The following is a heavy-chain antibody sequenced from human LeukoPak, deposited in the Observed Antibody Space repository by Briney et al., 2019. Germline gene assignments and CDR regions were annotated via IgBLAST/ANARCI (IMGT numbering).Heavy chain of an antibody. D-gene: IGHD3-10*01. CDR3: AKCSGSGSPPYCFDY. Sequence: QPGRSLRLSCAASRFTFSSYGMHWVRQAPGKGLEWVAVISYDGSNKYYADSVKGRFTISRDNSKNTLYLQMNSLRAEDTAVYYCAKCSGSGSPPYCFDYWGQGTLVTVSS. J-gene: IGHJ4*02. V-gene: IGHV3-30*18. CDR1: RFTFSSYG. CDR2: ISYDGSNK.